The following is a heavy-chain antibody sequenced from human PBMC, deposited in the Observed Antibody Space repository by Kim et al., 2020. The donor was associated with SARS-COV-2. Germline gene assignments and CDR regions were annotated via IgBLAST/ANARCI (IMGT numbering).Heavy chain of an antibody. CDR1: GFTFSDYY. CDR3: ARDVRYYYDSSGYDC. J-gene: IGHJ4*02. D-gene: IGHD3-22*01. Sequence: GGSLRLSCAASGFTFSDYYMSWIRQAPGKGLEWVSYISSSGSTIYYADSVKGRITISRDNAKNSLYLQMNSLRAEDTAVYYCARDVRYYYDSSGYDCWGQGTLVTVSS. V-gene: IGHV3-11*01. CDR2: ISSSGSTI.